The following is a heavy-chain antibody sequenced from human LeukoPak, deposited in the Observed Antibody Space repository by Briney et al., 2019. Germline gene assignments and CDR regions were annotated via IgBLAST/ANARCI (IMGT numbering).Heavy chain of an antibody. CDR3: ARVGRAYCGGDCYVDY. J-gene: IGHJ4*02. V-gene: IGHV4-30-2*01. D-gene: IGHD2-21*02. CDR2: IYHSGST. CDR1: GGSISSGGYS. Sequence: SQTLSLTCAVSGGSISSGGYSWSWIRQPPGKGLEWIGYIYHSGSTYYNPSLKSRVTISVDRSKNQFSLKLSSVTAADTAVYYCARVGRAYCGGDCYVDYWGQGTLVAVSS.